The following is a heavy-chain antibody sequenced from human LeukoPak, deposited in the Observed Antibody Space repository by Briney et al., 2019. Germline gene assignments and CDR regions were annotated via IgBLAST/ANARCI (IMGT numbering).Heavy chain of an antibody. CDR1: GFTFSSYS. CDR2: ISSRSGYM. CDR3: AKSLVRFLEWSPGDFCY. V-gene: IGHV3-21*06. J-gene: IGHJ4*02. Sequence: GGSLRLSCEASGFTFSSYSMNWLRQSPGKGLEWVSSISSRSGYMYYADSVKGRFNISRDNAKNSLFLQMNSLRAEHTAVYYCAKSLVRFLEWSPGDFCYWGQGIQVTVSS. D-gene: IGHD3-3*01.